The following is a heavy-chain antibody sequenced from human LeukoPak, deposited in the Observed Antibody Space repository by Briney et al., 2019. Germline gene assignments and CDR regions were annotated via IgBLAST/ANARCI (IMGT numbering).Heavy chain of an antibody. V-gene: IGHV3-7*01. CDR1: GFTFSNYC. Sequence: GGSLRLSCAASGFTFSNYCMTWVRQAPGKGLEWVANIKQDGSEKYYVDSVKGRFTISRDNAKNSLYLQMNSLRAEDTAVYYCAKEYYYDSSGYFLDYWGQGTLVTVSS. D-gene: IGHD3-22*01. CDR2: IKQDGSEK. J-gene: IGHJ4*02. CDR3: AKEYYYDSSGYFLDY.